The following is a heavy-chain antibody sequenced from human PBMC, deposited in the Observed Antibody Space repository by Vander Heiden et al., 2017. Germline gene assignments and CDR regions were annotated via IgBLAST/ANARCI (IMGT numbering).Heavy chain of an antibody. J-gene: IGHJ4*02. D-gene: IGHD6-6*01. Sequence: VQLMESGGGLIQPGGSLRLSCAAAGFTLSSNYMSWVRQAPGKGLEWVSVIYSGGSTYYADSVKGRFTISRDNSKNTLYLQMNSLRAEDTAVYYGARDPYSSSGYWGQGTLVTVSS. CDR3: ARDPYSSSGY. V-gene: IGHV3-53*01. CDR1: GFTLSSNY. CDR2: IYSGGST.